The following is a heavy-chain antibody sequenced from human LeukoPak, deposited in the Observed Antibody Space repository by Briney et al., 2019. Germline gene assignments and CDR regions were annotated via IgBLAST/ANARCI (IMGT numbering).Heavy chain of an antibody. CDR3: AKVSDRIMRLINYYDSSGNGYFQH. CDR1: GFAFSSYA. J-gene: IGHJ1*01. D-gene: IGHD3-22*01. Sequence: PGGSLRLSCAASGFAFSSYAMSWVRQAPGKGLEWVSAISGSGGSTYYADSVKGRFTISRDNSKNTLYLQMNSLRAEDTAVYYCAKVSDRIMRLINYYDSSGNGYFQHWGQGTLVTVSS. CDR2: ISGSGGST. V-gene: IGHV3-23*01.